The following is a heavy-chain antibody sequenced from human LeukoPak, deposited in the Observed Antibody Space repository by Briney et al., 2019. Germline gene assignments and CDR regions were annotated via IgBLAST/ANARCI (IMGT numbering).Heavy chain of an antibody. CDR2: INPNGGGT. CDR3: ARIGPWSGYDLTDPFDY. Sequence: ASVKVSCKASGYTFTGYYMHWVRQAPGQGLEWMGRINPNGGGTNYAQKLQGRVTMTTDTSTSTAYMELRSLRSDDTAVYHCARIGPWSGYDLTDPFDYWGQGTLVTVSS. CDR1: GYTFTGYY. D-gene: IGHD5-12*01. V-gene: IGHV1-2*06. J-gene: IGHJ4*02.